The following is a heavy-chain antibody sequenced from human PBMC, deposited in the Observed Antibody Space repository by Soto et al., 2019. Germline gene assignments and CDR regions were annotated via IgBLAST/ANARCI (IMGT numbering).Heavy chain of an antibody. J-gene: IGHJ6*02. V-gene: IGHV4-31*03. Sequence: QVQLQESGPGLVKPSQTLSLTCTVSGGSISSGGYYWSWIRQHPGKGLEWIGYIYYSGSTYYNPSLKSRVTISVDTSKNQFSLKLSSLTAAYTAVYYCARGGRRSPGLDVWGHGTTVTVSS. CDR1: GGSISSGGYY. CDR3: ARGGRRSPGLDV. CDR2: IYYSGST.